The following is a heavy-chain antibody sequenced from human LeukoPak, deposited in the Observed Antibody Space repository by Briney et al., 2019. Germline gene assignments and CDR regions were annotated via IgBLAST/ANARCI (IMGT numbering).Heavy chain of an antibody. D-gene: IGHD4-11*01. CDR2: VSGSGNSA. Sequence: GGSLRLSCSASGFAFSTYRMSWVRQTPGKGLEWLADVSGSGNSAQYADSVKGRFTISRDNSKNTVYLQMISLRAEDTAIYYCAKDRERPGLHHFDYWGQGTLVTVSS. CDR3: AKDRERPGLHHFDY. CDR1: GFAFSTYR. J-gene: IGHJ4*02. V-gene: IGHV3-23*01.